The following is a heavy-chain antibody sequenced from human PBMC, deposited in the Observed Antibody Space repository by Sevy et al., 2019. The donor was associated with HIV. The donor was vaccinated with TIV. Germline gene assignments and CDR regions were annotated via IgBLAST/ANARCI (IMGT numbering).Heavy chain of an antibody. D-gene: IGHD3-22*01. Sequence: GGSLRLSCAASGFTFSNAWMSWVRQAPGKGLEWVGRIKSKTDCGTTDDAAPVKGRFNISRDDSKNTLYLQMNSLKTEDTAVYYCTTDVSSGYYYGYYYYGMDVWGQGTTVTVSS. CDR2: IKSKTDCGTT. CDR3: TTDVSSGYYYGYYYYGMDV. V-gene: IGHV3-15*01. J-gene: IGHJ6*02. CDR1: GFTFSNAW.